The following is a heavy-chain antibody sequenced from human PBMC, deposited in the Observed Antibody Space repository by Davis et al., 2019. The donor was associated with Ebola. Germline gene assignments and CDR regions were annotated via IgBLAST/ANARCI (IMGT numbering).Heavy chain of an antibody. J-gene: IGHJ4*02. CDR2: INHSGST. V-gene: IGHV4-34*01. Sequence: SETLSLTCAVYGGSFSGYYWSWIRQPPGKGLEWIGEINHSGSTNYNPSLKSRVTISVDTSKNQFSLKLSSVTAADTAVYYCARDVRSGWYYFDYWGQGTLVTVSS. CDR3: ARDVRSGWYYFDY. D-gene: IGHD6-19*01. CDR1: GGSFSGYY.